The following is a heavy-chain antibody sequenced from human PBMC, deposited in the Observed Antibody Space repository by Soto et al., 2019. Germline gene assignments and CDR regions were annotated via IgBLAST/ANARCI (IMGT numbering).Heavy chain of an antibody. J-gene: IGHJ4*02. V-gene: IGHV4-31*03. CDR3: ARSVVLMVYANYYFDY. CDR2: IYYSGST. D-gene: IGHD2-8*01. Sequence: SETLSLTCTVSGGSISSGGYYWSCIRQHPGKGLEWIGYIYYSGSTYYNPSLKSRVTISVDTSKNQFSLKLSSVTAADTAVYYCARSVVLMVYANYYFDYWGQGTLVTVSS. CDR1: GGSISSGGYY.